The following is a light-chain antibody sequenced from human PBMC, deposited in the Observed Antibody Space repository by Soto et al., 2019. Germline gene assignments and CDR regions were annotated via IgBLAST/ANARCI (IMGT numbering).Light chain of an antibody. J-gene: IGKJ1*01. CDR3: QQYGSSPWT. V-gene: IGKV3-20*01. CDR2: GAS. Sequence: EMFLTQSPGTLSLSPGEIATLSCMSSQSVSSSYLAWYQQKPGQAPRLLIYGASTRATGIPDRFSGSGAGTDFTLTISGLEPEDFAVYYCQQYGSSPWTFGQGTKVDIK. CDR1: QSVSSSY.